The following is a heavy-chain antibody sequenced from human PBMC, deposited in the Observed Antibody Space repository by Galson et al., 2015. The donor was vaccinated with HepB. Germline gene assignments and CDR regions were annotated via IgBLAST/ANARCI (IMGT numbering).Heavy chain of an antibody. D-gene: IGHD3-10*01. CDR2: IDPSDSYT. V-gene: IGHV5-10-1*01. CDR3: ARQGKQASFFYYYYGMDV. CDR1: GYSFTSYW. J-gene: IGHJ6*02. Sequence: QSGAEVKKPGESLRISCKGSGYSFTSYWISWVRQMPGKGLEWMGRIDPSDSYTNYSPSFQGHVTISADKSISTAYLQWSSLKASDTAMYYCARQGKQASFFYYYYGMDVWGQGTTVTVSS.